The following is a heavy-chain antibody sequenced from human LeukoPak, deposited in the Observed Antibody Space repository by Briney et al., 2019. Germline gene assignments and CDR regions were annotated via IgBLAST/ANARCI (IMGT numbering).Heavy chain of an antibody. CDR2: IYYSGIT. D-gene: IGHD3-22*01. V-gene: IGHV4-59*01. CDR3: ARGWHYYDSSGYYYSGGFGFDP. CDR1: GGSISSYY. Sequence: SETLSLTCTVSGGSISSYYWSWIRQPPGKGLEWIGSIYYSGITNYNPSLKSRVTISAYTSKNQFSLKLSSVTAADTAVYYCARGWHYYDSSGYYYSGGFGFDPWGQGTLVSVSS. J-gene: IGHJ5*02.